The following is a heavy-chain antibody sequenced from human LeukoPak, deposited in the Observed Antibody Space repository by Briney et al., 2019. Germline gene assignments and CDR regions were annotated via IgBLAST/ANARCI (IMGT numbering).Heavy chain of an antibody. V-gene: IGHV3-23*01. CDR3: ARDGYYYDSTSLSGSTGY. Sequence: PGGSLRLSCAASGFTFSSYAMSWVRQAPGKGLEWVSAISGSGGSTYYADSVKGRFTISRDNSKNTLYLQMNSLRAEDTAVYYCARDGYYYDSTSLSGSTGYWGQGTLVTVSS. D-gene: IGHD3-22*01. CDR1: GFTFSSYA. CDR2: ISGSGGST. J-gene: IGHJ4*02.